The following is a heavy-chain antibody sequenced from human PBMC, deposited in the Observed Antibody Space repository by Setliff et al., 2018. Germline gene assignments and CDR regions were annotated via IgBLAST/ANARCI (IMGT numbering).Heavy chain of an antibody. CDR2: ISGYNGYT. CDR3: VRDRAAIVVGPPTAAFDI. CDR1: GYIFAKYG. V-gene: IGHV1-18*01. Sequence: RASVKVSCKAFGYIFAKYGTSWVRQAPGQGLEWMGWISGYNGYTVYAQKLQGRVTLTTGTSTGTAYMEVRSLRSDDTAQYYCVRDRAAIVVGPPTAAFDIWGQGTMVTVSS. D-gene: IGHD2-2*01. J-gene: IGHJ3*02.